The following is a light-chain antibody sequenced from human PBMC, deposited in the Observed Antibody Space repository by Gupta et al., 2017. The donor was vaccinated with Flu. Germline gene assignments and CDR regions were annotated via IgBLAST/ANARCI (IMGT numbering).Light chain of an antibody. J-gene: IGLJ3*02. CDR3: CSYAGSYTWV. V-gene: IGLV2-11*01. Sequence: QSALTQPRSVSGSPGQSVTISCTGTRSDVGGYNYVSWYQQHPGKAPKFMIYDVSKRPSGVPDRFSGSKSGNTASLTISGLQAEDEADYYCCSYAGSYTWVFGGGTQLTVL. CDR2: DVS. CDR1: RSDVGGYNY.